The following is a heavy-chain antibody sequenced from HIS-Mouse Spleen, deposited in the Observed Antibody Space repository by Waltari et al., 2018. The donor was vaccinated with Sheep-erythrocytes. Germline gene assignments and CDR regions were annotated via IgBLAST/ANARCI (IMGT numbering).Heavy chain of an antibody. CDR2: INHSGST. CDR3: ALSVDLAGAFDI. Sequence: QVQLQQWGAGLLKPSETLSLTCAVYGGSFSGYYWSWIRQPPGKGLEGIGEINHSGSTHNDPSLKSRVPISVDPSKNQFSLKLSSVTAADTAVYYCALSVDLAGAFDIWGQGTMVTVSS. D-gene: IGHD6-19*01. V-gene: IGHV4-34*01. J-gene: IGHJ3*02. CDR1: GGSFSGYY.